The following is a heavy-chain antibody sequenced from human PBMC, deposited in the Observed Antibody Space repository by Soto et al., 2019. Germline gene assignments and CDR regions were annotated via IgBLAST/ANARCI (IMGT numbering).Heavy chain of an antibody. CDR3: ARVGGFGATTIDY. CDR1: GGSISSGDYY. CDR2: IYYSGST. Sequence: QVQLQESGPGLVKPSQTLSLTCTVSGGSISSGDYYWSWIRQPPGKGLEWIGYIYYSGSTYYNPPLKRRLTIPVETSKNQFSLKLSSVPAADTAVYYCARVGGFGATTIDYWGQGTLVTVSS. D-gene: IGHD3-10*01. V-gene: IGHV4-30-4*01. J-gene: IGHJ4*02.